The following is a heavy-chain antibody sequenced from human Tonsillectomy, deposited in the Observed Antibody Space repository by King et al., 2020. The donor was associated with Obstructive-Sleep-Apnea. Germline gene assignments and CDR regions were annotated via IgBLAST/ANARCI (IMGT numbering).Heavy chain of an antibody. D-gene: IGHD2-15*01. J-gene: IGHJ5*02. CDR1: GFTFSSYS. CDR3: YGYCSGGSCSTPGLDP. V-gene: IGHV3-21*01. CDR2: ISSSSSYI. Sequence: VQLVESGGGLVKPGGSLRLSCAASGFTFSSYSMNWVRQAPGKGLEWVSSISSSSSYIYYADSVKGRFTISRDNAKNSLYLQMNSLRAEDTAVYYCYGYCSGGSCSTPGLDPWGQGTLVTVSS.